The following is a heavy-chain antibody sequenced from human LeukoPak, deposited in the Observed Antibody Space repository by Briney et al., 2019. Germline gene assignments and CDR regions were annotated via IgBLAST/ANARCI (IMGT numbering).Heavy chain of an antibody. Sequence: GGSLRLSCAASGFRFNNYSMNWVRQAPGKGLEWVSYISSSSSTIYYADSVKGRFTISRDNAKNSLYLQMNSLRAEDTAVYYCARDGYPVVYWGQGTLVTVSS. CDR2: ISSSSSTI. V-gene: IGHV3-48*01. CDR3: ARDGYPVVY. J-gene: IGHJ4*02. CDR1: GFRFNNYS. D-gene: IGHD2-15*01.